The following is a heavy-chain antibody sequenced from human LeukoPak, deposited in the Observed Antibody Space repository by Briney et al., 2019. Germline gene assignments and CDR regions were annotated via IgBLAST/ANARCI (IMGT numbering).Heavy chain of an antibody. CDR1: GFTFSSYS. CDR2: ISSSSSYI. CDR3: AKEEWMSSVGY. D-gene: IGHD3-22*01. Sequence: PGGSLRLSYAASGFTFSSYSMNWVRQAPGKGLEWVSSISSSSSYIYYADSVKGRFTISRDNSKNTLYLQMNSLRAEDTAVYYCAKEEWMSSVGYWGQGTLVTVSS. J-gene: IGHJ4*02. V-gene: IGHV3-21*01.